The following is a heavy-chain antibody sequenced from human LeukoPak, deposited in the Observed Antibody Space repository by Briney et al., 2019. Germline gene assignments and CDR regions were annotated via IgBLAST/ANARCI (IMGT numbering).Heavy chain of an antibody. Sequence: PGGSLRLSCAASGFSVSNNYMSWVRQAPGQGLEWVSVIYTGGSTHYADSVKGRFIISRDNSKSTVYLQMNSLRADDTAVYFCARRAGALYYYDTSGPFDHWGRGTLVTVSS. CDR3: ARRAGALYYYDTSGPFDH. CDR1: GFSVSNNY. V-gene: IGHV3-53*01. D-gene: IGHD3-22*01. CDR2: IYTGGST. J-gene: IGHJ4*02.